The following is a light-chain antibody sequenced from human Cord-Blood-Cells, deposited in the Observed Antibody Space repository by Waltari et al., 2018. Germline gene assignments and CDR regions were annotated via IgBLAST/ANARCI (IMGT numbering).Light chain of an antibody. CDR3: QQSDSTPLT. J-gene: IGKJ4*01. V-gene: IGKV1-39*01. CDR2: AAS. Sequence: IPMTRSPSSLSASAGDRVCITCRASQSLSSYLIWYQQKPGKAPKLLIYAASSLQSGCPSRFSGSGSGTDFTLTISSLQPEDFATYYCQQSDSTPLTFGGGTKVEIK. CDR1: QSLSSY.